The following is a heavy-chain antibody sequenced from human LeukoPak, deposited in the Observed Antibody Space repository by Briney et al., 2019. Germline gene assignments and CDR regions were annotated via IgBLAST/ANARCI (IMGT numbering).Heavy chain of an antibody. CDR3: ARARSSYGYGDAFDI. CDR2: ISTTSGNI. Sequence: GGSLRLSCAASGFTFSSYSMNWVRQAPGKGLEWVAAISTTSGNIYYADSVKGRFTIARDNAKNSVYLEMNSLRADDTAVYYCARARSSYGYGDAFDIWGQGTMVTVSS. J-gene: IGHJ3*02. V-gene: IGHV3-21*01. D-gene: IGHD5-18*01. CDR1: GFTFSSYS.